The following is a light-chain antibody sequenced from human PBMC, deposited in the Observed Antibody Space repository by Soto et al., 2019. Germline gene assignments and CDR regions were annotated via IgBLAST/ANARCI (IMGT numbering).Light chain of an antibody. J-gene: IGLJ2*01. CDR2: DVS. CDR1: SSDVGGYNY. Sequence: QSALTQPASVPGSPGQSITISCTGTSSDVGGYNYVSWYQQHPGKAPKLMIYDVSNRPSGVSNRFSGSKSGNTAPLTISGLQAEDEADYYCSSYTSSSTLVVFGGGTQLTVL. V-gene: IGLV2-14*01. CDR3: SSYTSSSTLVV.